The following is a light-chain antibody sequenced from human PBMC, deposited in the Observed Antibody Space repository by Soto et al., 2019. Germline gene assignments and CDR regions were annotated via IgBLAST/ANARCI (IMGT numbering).Light chain of an antibody. CDR1: SNDVGYYNY. J-gene: IGLJ3*02. CDR3: SSYTTAYTQV. V-gene: IGLV2-14*01. Sequence: QSALSQPASVSGSPGQSITISCTGTSNDVGYYNYVSWYQQHPGQDPKLMISEVTTRPSGVSDRFSGSKSGNTASLTISRLQAEDEAHYYCSSYTTAYTQVFGGGTKLTVL. CDR2: EVT.